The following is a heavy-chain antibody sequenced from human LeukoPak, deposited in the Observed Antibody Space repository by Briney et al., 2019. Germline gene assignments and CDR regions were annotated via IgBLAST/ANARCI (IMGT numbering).Heavy chain of an antibody. CDR2: IRSKANSYAT. CDR1: GFTFSGSA. CDR3: TGSQNCGGDFYRPY. V-gene: IGHV3-73*01. D-gene: IGHD2-21*02. J-gene: IGHJ4*02. Sequence: GGSLRLSCAASGFTFSGSAMHWVRQASGKGLEWVGRIRSKANSYATAYAASVKGRFTISRDDSKNTAYLQMNSLKTEDTAVYYCTGSQNCGGDFYRPYWGQGTLVTVSS.